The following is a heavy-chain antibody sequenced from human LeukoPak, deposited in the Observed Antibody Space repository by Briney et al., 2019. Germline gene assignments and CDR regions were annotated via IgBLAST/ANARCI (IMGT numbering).Heavy chain of an antibody. V-gene: IGHV1-69*02. CDR3: ARGDPHSGSYYTYFDY. Sequence: SVKVSCTASGGTFSSYTISWVRQAPGQGLEWMGRIIPILGIANYAQKFQGRVTITADKSTSTAYMELSSLRSEDTAVYYCARGDPHSGSYYTYFDYWGQGTLVTVSS. D-gene: IGHD3-10*01. J-gene: IGHJ4*01. CDR1: GGTFSSYT. CDR2: IIPILGIA.